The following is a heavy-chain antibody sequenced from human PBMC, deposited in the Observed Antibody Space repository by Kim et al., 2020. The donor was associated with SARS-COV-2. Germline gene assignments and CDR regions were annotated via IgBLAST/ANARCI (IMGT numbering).Heavy chain of an antibody. J-gene: IGHJ4*02. Sequence: GGSLRLSCAASGFTFSSYAMSWVRQAPGKGLEWVSAISGSGGSTYYADSVKGRFTISRDNSKNTLYLQMNSLRAEDTAVYYCAKGVSITIFGVDIIPVLPEYDFEYWGQGTLVTVSS. V-gene: IGHV3-23*01. CDR2: ISGSGGST. D-gene: IGHD3-3*01. CDR3: AKGVSITIFGVDIIPVLPEYDFEY. CDR1: GFTFSSYA.